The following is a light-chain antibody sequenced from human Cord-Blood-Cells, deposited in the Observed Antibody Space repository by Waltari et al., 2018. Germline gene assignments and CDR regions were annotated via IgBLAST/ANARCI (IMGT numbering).Light chain of an antibody. J-gene: IGLJ1*01. V-gene: IGLV2-11*01. CDR2: DVS. Sequence: QSALTQPRSVSGSRGQSVTISCTGTSSDVGGYNYVSWYQQHPGNAPKLMIYDVSKRPSGVPDRFSGSNSGNTASLTISGLQAEDEADYYCCSYAGSYTFYVFGTGTKVTVL. CDR3: CSYAGSYTFYV. CDR1: SSDVGGYNY.